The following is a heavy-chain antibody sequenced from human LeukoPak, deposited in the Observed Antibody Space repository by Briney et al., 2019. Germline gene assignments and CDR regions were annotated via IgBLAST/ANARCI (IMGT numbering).Heavy chain of an antibody. CDR1: GYTFTNYY. CDR2: IDPSSGST. V-gene: IGHV1-46*01. CDR3: ARDPTVNYPYFVN. D-gene: IGHD1-7*01. Sequence: GASVKVSCKASGYTFTNYYIHWVRQAPGQGLEWMAIIDPSSGSTSNAHNFQGRITTTRDLSTTTVYMELSSLRSEDTAVYYCARDPTVNYPYFVNWGQGTLVTVSS. J-gene: IGHJ4*02.